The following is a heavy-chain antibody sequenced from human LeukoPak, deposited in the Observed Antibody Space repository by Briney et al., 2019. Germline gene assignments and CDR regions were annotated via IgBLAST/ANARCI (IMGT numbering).Heavy chain of an antibody. D-gene: IGHD5-12*01. CDR2: IYSGGST. J-gene: IGHJ4*02. CDR1: GFTVSNNY. Sequence: TGGSLRLSCAASGFTVSNNYMSWVRQAPGKGLEWVSMIYSGGSTYYADSVKGRFTISRDNAKNSLYLQMNSLRAEDTAVYYCARRIGYSGYDFDYWGQGTLVTVSS. CDR3: ARRIGYSGYDFDY. V-gene: IGHV3-66*01.